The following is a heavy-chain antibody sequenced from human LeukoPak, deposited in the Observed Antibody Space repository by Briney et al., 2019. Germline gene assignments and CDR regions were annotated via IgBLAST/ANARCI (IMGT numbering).Heavy chain of an antibody. CDR1: GFTFSSYG. CDR3: AGDRGRGVGSGSS. D-gene: IGHD3-10*01. V-gene: IGHV3-23*01. Sequence: GGTLRLSCAASGFTFSSYGMSWVRQAPGKGLEWVSAISGSGGSTYYADSVKGRFTISRDNSKNTLYLQMNSLRAEDTAVYYCAGDRGRGVGSGSSWGQGTLVTVSS. CDR2: ISGSGGST. J-gene: IGHJ4*02.